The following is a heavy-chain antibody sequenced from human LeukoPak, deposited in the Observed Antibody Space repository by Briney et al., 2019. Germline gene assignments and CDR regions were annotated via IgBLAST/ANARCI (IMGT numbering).Heavy chain of an antibody. D-gene: IGHD6-6*01. CDR2: INPNSGGT. CDR3: ARRKQLVRTEERAYYFDY. Sequence: ASVKVSCKASGYTFTSYYMHWVRQAPGQGPEWMGWINPNSGGTNYAQKFQGRVTMTRDTSISTAYMELSRLRSDDTAVYYCARRKQLVRTEERAYYFDYWGQGTLVTVSS. J-gene: IGHJ4*02. CDR1: GYTFTSYY. V-gene: IGHV1-2*02.